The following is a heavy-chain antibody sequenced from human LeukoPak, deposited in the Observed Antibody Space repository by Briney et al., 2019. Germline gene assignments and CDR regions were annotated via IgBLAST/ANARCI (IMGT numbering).Heavy chain of an antibody. Sequence: GGSLRLSCAASGFTFGSYGMHWVRQAPGKGLEWVANIKQDGSEKYYVDSVKGRFTISRDNAKNSLYLQMNSLRAEDTAVYYCARPTMNRKNPFYYYYYGMDVWGQGTTVTVSS. CDR2: IKQDGSEK. CDR1: GFTFGSYG. V-gene: IGHV3-7*01. D-gene: IGHD1/OR15-1a*01. J-gene: IGHJ6*02. CDR3: ARPTMNRKNPFYYYYYGMDV.